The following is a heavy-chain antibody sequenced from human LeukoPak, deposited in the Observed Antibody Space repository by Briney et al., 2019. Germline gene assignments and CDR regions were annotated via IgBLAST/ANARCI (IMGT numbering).Heavy chain of an antibody. CDR1: GGSISSSSYY. CDR2: IYYSGST. V-gene: IGHV4-39*07. J-gene: IGHJ4*02. CDR3: AGGGDSRVSPFQWFGELFFWAY. D-gene: IGHD3-10*01. Sequence: PSETLSLTCTVSGGSISSSSYYWGWIRQPPGKGLEWIGSIYYSGSTYYNPSPKSRVTISVDTSKNQFSLKLSSVTAADTAGYYCAGGGDSRVSPFQWFGELFFWAYWGQGTLVTVSS.